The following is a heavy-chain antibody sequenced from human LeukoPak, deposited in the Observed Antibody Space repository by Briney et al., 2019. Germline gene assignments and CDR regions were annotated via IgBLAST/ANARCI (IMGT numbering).Heavy chain of an antibody. J-gene: IGHJ4*02. D-gene: IGHD3-3*01. CDR3: ARGTIFGVVIIGY. Sequence: SETLSLTCTVTGGSISSYYWSWIRQPAGKGLDWIGRIYTSGSTNYNPSLKSRVTISVDKSKNQFSLKLSSVTAADTAVYYCARGTIFGVVIIGYWGQGTLVTVSS. CDR2: IYTSGST. V-gene: IGHV4-4*07. CDR1: GGSISSYY.